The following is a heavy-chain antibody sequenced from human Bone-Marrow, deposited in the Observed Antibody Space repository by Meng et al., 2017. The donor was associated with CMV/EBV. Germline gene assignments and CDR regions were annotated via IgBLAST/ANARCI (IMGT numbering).Heavy chain of an antibody. CDR1: GFTFSSYG. J-gene: IGHJ6*02. D-gene: IGHD5-18*01. CDR2: IRYDGSNK. Sequence: GESLKISCAASGFTFSSYGMHWVRQAPGKGLEWVAFIRYDGSNKYYADSVKGRFTISRDNSKNTLYLQMNSLRAEDTAVYYCASWGYGYPSGMDVWGQGTTVTVSS. V-gene: IGHV3-30*02. CDR3: ASWGYGYPSGMDV.